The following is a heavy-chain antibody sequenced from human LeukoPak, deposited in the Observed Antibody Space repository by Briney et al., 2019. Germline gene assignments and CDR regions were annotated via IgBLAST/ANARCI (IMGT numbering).Heavy chain of an antibody. D-gene: IGHD2-15*01. CDR3: ARPLAGWQQLIGGLDY. CDR2: ISGSGGST. CDR1: GFTSITYA. V-gene: IGHV3-23*01. Sequence: GGSLRLSCAASGFTSITYAMSWVRQAPGKGLEWVSAISGSGGSTYYVDSVKGRFTISRDNSKNTLYLQMNSLRAEDTAVYYCARPLAGWQQLIGGLDYWGQGTLVTVSS. J-gene: IGHJ4*02.